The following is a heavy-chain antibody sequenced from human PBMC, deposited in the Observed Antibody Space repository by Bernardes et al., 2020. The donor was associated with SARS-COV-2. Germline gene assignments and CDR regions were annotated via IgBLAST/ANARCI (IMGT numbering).Heavy chain of an antibody. CDR1: GFTFDDYA. CDR2: ISWNSGSI. CDR3: AKAPITPDCSGGSCYFGYYFDF. D-gene: IGHD2-15*01. Sequence: SLRLSCAASGFTFDDYAMHWVRQAPGKGLEWVSGISWNSGSIGYADSVKGRFTISRDNAKNSLYLQMNSLRAEDTALYYCAKAPITPDCSGGSCYFGYYFDFWGHGTLVTVSS. V-gene: IGHV3-9*01. J-gene: IGHJ4*01.